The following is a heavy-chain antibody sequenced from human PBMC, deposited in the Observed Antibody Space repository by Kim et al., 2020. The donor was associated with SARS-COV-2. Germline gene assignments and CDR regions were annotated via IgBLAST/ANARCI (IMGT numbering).Heavy chain of an antibody. V-gene: IGHV3-30*07. Sequence: VKGRFTISRDNSKNTLYLQMNSLRAEDTAVYYCARETPPMVRGVMVAFDIWGQGTMVTVSS. D-gene: IGHD3-10*01. J-gene: IGHJ3*02. CDR3: ARETPPMVRGVMVAFDI.